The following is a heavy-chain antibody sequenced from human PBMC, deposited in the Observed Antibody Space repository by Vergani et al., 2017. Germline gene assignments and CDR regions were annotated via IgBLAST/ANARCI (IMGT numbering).Heavy chain of an antibody. D-gene: IGHD3-10*01. Sequence: QVQLQESGPGLVKPSETLTLTCDVSDSSIMTNPYWGWFRQSPGKGLGWIGCIHHSGDTHYNSSLKSRVSISIVSSSKFSLSLTSVTAADTAIYYCARHRGSGGFFPSSYFYGMDVGGHGTTVTVSS. CDR2: IHHSGDT. CDR1: DSSIMTNPY. CDR3: ARHRGSGGFFPSSYFYGMDV. J-gene: IGHJ6*02. V-gene: IGHV4-38-2*01.